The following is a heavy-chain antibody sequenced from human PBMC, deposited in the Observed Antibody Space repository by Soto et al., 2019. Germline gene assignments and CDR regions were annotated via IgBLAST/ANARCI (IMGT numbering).Heavy chain of an antibody. CDR2: ISSSGYI. CDR3: ASDCSGGSCYPGMDV. D-gene: IGHD2-15*01. Sequence: GGSLRLSCAASGFNFNSYTINWVRQAPGKRLEWLSSISSSGYIFSTDSVRGRCTISRDNAKNSVYLQLNSLRAEDTAVYFCASDCSGGSCYPGMDVWGQGTTVTVSS. CDR1: GFNFNSYT. J-gene: IGHJ6*02. V-gene: IGHV3-21*01.